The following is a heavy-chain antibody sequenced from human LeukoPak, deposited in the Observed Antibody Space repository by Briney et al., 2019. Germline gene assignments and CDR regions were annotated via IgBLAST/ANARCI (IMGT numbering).Heavy chain of an antibody. CDR1: GGSFSGYY. V-gene: IGHV4-34*01. CDR3: ARGYVYFDY. J-gene: IGHJ4*02. Sequence: SETLSLTCAVYGGSFSGYYWSWIRQPPGKGLEWIGEINHSGSTNYNPSLKSRVTISVDTSKNQFSLKLSSVTAADTAVYYCARGYVYFDYWGQGTQVTVSS. D-gene: IGHD3-10*02. CDR2: INHSGST.